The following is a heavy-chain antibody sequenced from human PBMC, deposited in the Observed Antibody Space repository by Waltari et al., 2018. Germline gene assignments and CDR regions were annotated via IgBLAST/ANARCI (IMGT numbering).Heavy chain of an antibody. D-gene: IGHD2-2*01. CDR2: ISGSGGST. Sequence: EVQLLESGGGLVQPGGSLRLSCAASGFTLSSYAMSWVRQAPGKGLEWVSAISGSGGSTYYADSVKGRFTISRDNSKNTLYLQMNSLRAEDTAVYYCAKKMIVVVPAAIGYFDYWGQGTLVTVSS. V-gene: IGHV3-23*01. CDR1: GFTLSSYA. CDR3: AKKMIVVVPAAIGYFDY. J-gene: IGHJ4*02.